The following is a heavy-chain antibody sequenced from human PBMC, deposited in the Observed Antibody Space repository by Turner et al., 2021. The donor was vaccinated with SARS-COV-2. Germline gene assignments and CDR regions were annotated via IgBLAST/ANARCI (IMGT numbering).Heavy chain of an antibody. J-gene: IGHJ4*02. CDR1: GFTFTSYA. CDR3: AKPPGEQWLVLALVFDY. Sequence: EVQLLESGGGLVQPRGSLRLSCAASGFTFTSYAMSWVRQAPGKGLEWVSTISGSGDSTYYADSVKGRFTISRDNSKNTLYLQMNSLRAEDTAVYYCAKPPGEQWLVLALVFDYWGQGTLVTVSS. D-gene: IGHD6-19*01. V-gene: IGHV3-23*01. CDR2: ISGSGDST.